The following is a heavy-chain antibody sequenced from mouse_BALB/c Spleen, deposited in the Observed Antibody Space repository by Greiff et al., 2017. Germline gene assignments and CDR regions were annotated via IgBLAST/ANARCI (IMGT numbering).Heavy chain of an antibody. CDR1: GFTFSSYG. Sequence: EVHLVESGGGLVQPGGSLKLSCAASGFTFSSYGMSWVRQTPDKRLELVATINSNGGSTYYPDSVKGRFTISRDNAKNTLYLQMSSLKSEDTAMYYCARSFYDGYYDWYFDVWGAGTTVTVSS. CDR3: ARSFYDGYYDWYFDV. CDR2: INSNGGST. J-gene: IGHJ1*01. D-gene: IGHD2-3*01. V-gene: IGHV5-6-3*01.